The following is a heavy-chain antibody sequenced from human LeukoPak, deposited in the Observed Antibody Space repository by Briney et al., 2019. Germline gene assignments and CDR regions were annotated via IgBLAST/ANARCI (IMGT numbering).Heavy chain of an antibody. CDR2: ISANGGTI. J-gene: IGHJ4*02. Sequence: GRSLRLSCAASGLTFTDHYISWIRQAPGKGLEWISYISANGGTIHYADSVKGRFTISRDNSQNTLYLQMNSLRAEDTAVYYCAKGTAESSGWYEGYFDYWGQGTLVTVSS. CDR1: GLTFTDHY. V-gene: IGHV3-11*01. CDR3: AKGTAESSGWYEGYFDY. D-gene: IGHD6-13*01.